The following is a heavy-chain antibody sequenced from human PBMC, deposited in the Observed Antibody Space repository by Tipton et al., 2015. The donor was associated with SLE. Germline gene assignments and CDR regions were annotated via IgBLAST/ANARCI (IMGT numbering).Heavy chain of an antibody. CDR1: GGSFSGYY. Sequence: TLSLTCAVYGGSFSGYYWSWIRQPPGKGLEWIGEINHSGSTNYNPSLKSRVTISVDTSKNQFSLKLSSVTAADTAVYYCAKFRDYGDSDFDYWGQGTLVTVSS. J-gene: IGHJ4*02. CDR2: INHSGST. V-gene: IGHV4-34*01. CDR3: AKFRDYGDSDFDY. D-gene: IGHD4-17*01.